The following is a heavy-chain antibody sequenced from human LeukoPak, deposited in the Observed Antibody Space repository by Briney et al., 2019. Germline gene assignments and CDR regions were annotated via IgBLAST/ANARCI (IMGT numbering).Heavy chain of an antibody. Sequence: ASVTVSCTASGYTFTSYGISWVRQAPGQGLEWMGWISAYNGNTNYAQKLQGRVTMTTDTSTSTAYMELRSLRSDDTAVYYCARGDSSGYYLDYWGQGTLVTVSS. CDR3: ARGDSSGYYLDY. V-gene: IGHV1-18*01. CDR2: ISAYNGNT. CDR1: GYTFTSYG. D-gene: IGHD3-22*01. J-gene: IGHJ4*02.